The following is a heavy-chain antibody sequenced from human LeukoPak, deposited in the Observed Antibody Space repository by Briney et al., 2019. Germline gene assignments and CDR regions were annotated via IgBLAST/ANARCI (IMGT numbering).Heavy chain of an antibody. CDR1: GGSISSYY. D-gene: IGHD3-10*01. V-gene: IGHV4-59*01. CDR3: ARAGGYYSYYYGMDV. CDR2: IYYSGST. J-gene: IGHJ6*02. Sequence: PSETLSLTCTVSGGSISSYYWSWIRQPPGKGLEWIGYIYYSGSTNYNPSLKSRVTISVDTFKNQFSLKLSSVTAADTAVYYCARAGGYYSYYYGMDVWGQGTTVTVSS.